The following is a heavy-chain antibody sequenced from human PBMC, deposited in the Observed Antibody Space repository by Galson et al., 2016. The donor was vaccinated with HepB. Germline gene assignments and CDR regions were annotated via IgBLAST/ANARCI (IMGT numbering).Heavy chain of an antibody. CDR2: ISSSSSYI. J-gene: IGHJ4*02. CDR3: ARGDIVGAIFDY. D-gene: IGHD1-26*01. CDR1: GFTFSSYS. V-gene: IGHV3-21*04. Sequence: SLRLSCAASGFTFSSYSMNWVRQAPGKGLEWVSSISSSSSYIYYADSVKGRFSIPSDNAKNSLYLQMNSLRAEDTAVYYCARGDIVGAIFDYWGQGTLVTVSS.